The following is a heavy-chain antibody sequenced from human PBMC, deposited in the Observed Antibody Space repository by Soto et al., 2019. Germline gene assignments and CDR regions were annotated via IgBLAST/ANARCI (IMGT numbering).Heavy chain of an antibody. V-gene: IGHV1-69*06. Sequence: QGQLVQSGAEVKKPGSSVKVSCKASGGTFSSYAISWVRQAPGQGLEWMGGIFPIFGTANYAQKFQGRVTITADKSTSTAYLELSSLRSEYTAVYYCASSRIVVVPAAISILWFDPWGQGTVVTVSS. J-gene: IGHJ5*02. CDR1: GGTFSSYA. CDR2: IFPIFGTA. D-gene: IGHD2-2*01. CDR3: ASSRIVVVPAAISILWFDP.